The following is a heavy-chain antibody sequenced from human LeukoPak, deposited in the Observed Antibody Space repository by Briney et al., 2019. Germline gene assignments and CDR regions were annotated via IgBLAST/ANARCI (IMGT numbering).Heavy chain of an antibody. V-gene: IGHV3-23*01. Sequence: GGSLRLSCAASGFTFSIFAMTWVRQAPGKGLEWVSAISGTGDNTYYADSVKGLFTISRDNSKNTLYLQMNSLRPEDTAIYYCAKDRGYWGQGTLVTVSS. CDR3: AKDRGY. CDR1: GFTFSIFA. J-gene: IGHJ4*02. CDR2: ISGTGDNT.